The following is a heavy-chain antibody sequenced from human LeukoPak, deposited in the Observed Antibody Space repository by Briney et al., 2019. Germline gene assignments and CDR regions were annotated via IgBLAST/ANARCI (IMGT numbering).Heavy chain of an antibody. J-gene: IGHJ3*02. CDR3: ARHEIPGQWLVLIGFGDAFDI. D-gene: IGHD6-19*01. V-gene: IGHV4-39*01. Sequence: SETLSLTCTVSGGSISSSSYYWGWIRQPPGTGLEWIGSIYYSGTTYYNPSLKSRVTTSVDTSKNQFSLKLSSVTAADTAVYYCARHEIPGQWLVLIGFGDAFDIWGQGTMVTVSS. CDR2: IYYSGTT. CDR1: GGSISSSSYY.